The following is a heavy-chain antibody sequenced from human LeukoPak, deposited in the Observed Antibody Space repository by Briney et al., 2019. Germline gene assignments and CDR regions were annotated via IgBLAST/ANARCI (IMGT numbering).Heavy chain of an antibody. Sequence: ASVKVSCKASGYTFTSYGISWVRQAPGQGLEWMGGIIPIFGTANYAQKFQGRVTITADKSTSTAYMELSSLRSEDTAVYYCARAFSGSSEDYWGQGTLVTVSS. CDR2: IIPIFGTA. V-gene: IGHV1-69*06. CDR3: ARAFSGSSEDY. CDR1: GYTFTSYG. D-gene: IGHD1-26*01. J-gene: IGHJ4*02.